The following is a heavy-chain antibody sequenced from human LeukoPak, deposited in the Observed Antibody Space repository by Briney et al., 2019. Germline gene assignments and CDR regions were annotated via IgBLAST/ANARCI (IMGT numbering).Heavy chain of an antibody. Sequence: GGSLRLSCAASGLTVSSNYMNWVRQAPGKGLEWVSVIHSGGSTYYADSVKGRFTISRDNSKNTLYLQMNSLRADDTAVYYCARGQQPFDYWGQGALVTVSS. CDR3: ARGQQPFDY. CDR2: IHSGGST. J-gene: IGHJ4*02. V-gene: IGHV3-53*01. CDR1: GLTVSSNY. D-gene: IGHD6-13*01.